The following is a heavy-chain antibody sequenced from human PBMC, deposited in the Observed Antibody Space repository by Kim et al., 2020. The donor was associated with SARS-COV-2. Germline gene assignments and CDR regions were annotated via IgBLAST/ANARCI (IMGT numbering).Heavy chain of an antibody. CDR3: ARGGAYYDILTGYYTYYGMDV. J-gene: IGHJ6*02. D-gene: IGHD3-9*01. Sequence: ASVKVSCKASGYTFTSYDINWVRQATGQGLEWMGWMNPNSGNTGYAQKFQGRVTMTRNTSISTAYMELSSLRSEDTAVYYCARGGAYYDILTGYYTYYGMDVWGQGTTVTVSS. V-gene: IGHV1-8*01. CDR2: MNPNSGNT. CDR1: GYTFTSYD.